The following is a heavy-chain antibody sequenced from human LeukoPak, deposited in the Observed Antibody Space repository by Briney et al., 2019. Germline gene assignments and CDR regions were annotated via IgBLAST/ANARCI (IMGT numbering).Heavy chain of an antibody. CDR2: INHSGST. CDR3: ARGYSGSYGLNWDFDL. D-gene: IGHD1-26*01. CDR1: GGSFSGYY. V-gene: IGHV4-34*01. Sequence: SETLSLTCAVYGGSFSGYYWSWTRQPPGKGLEWIGEINHSGSTNYNPSLKSRVTISVDTSKNQFSLKLSSVTAADTAVYYCARGYSGSYGLNWDFDLWGRGTLVTVSS. J-gene: IGHJ2*01.